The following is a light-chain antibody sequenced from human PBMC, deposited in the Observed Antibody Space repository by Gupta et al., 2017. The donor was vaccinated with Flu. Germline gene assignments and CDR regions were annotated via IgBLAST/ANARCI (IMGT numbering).Light chain of an antibody. J-gene: IGKJ1*01. CDR3: QQDNSAPTT. V-gene: IGKV4-1*01. Sequence: DIVMTQSPDSLAVSLGERATINCKSSQSVLYSSKNKNYLAWYQQKPGQPPKLLIYWASTRESGVPDRFSGSGSGTXFTLTIXSLQAEDVAVYYCQQDNSAPTTFGXGTKVEIK. CDR2: WAS. CDR1: QSVLYSSKNKNY.